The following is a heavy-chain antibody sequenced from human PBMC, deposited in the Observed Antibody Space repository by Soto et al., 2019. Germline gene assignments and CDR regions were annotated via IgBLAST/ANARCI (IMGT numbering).Heavy chain of an antibody. D-gene: IGHD6-13*01. CDR3: SRDASRDSSARCWFDL. Sequence: GGSLRLSCAASGFTFRSFTMNWVRQAPGKGLEWVSTISINSAYIYYTDALRGRFTISRDNAKNTLHVQMDSQRAEDTAVYFYSRDASRDSSARCWFDLWGPGTLVTVSS. CDR1: GFTFRSFT. CDR2: ISINSAYI. V-gene: IGHV3-21*01. J-gene: IGHJ5*02.